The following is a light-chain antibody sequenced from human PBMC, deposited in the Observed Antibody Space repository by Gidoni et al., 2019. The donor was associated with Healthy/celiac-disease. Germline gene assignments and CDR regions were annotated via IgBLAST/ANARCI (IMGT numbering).Light chain of an antibody. CDR2: EVS. CDR1: NSDVGGYNS. CDR3: SSYTSTSTPYV. J-gene: IGLJ1*01. V-gene: IGLV2-14*01. Sequence: QSALTQPASVSGSPGQSITISCTGTNSDVGGYNSVSWYQQHPGKAPKLMIYEVSHRPSGVSNRFSASKSGNTASLTISGLQAEDEADYYCSSYTSTSTPYVFGTGTKVTVL.